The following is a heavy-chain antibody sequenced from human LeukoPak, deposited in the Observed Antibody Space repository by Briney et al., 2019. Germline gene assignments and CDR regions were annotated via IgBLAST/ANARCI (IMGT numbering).Heavy chain of an antibody. CDR1: GYSISSGYY. V-gene: IGHV4-38-2*01. CDR2: IYHSGST. Sequence: PSETLSLTCAVSGYSISSGYYWGWIRQPPGQGLEWIGSIYHSGSTYYNPSLKSRVTISVDTSKNQFSLKLSSVTAADTAMYYCARGVGIDYWGQGTLVTVSP. J-gene: IGHJ4*02. D-gene: IGHD2-15*01. CDR3: ARGVGIDY.